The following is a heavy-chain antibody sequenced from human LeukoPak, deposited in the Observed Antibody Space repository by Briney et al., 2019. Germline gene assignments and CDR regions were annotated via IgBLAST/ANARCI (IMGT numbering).Heavy chain of an antibody. CDR2: IKQCGSEK. CDR3: AKDGIAARPGYYYYYMDV. V-gene: IGHV3-7*01. Sequence: GGSLRLSCAASGFTFSSYWMSWVRQAPGKGLEWVANIKQCGSEKYYADSVKGRFTISRDNSKNTLYLQVNSLRAEDTAVYYCAKDGIAARPGYYYYYMDVWVKGTTVTVSS. CDR1: GFTFSSYW. D-gene: IGHD6-6*01. J-gene: IGHJ6*03.